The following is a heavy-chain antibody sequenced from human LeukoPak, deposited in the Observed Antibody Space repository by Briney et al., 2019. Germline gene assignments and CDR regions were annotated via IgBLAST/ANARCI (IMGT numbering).Heavy chain of an antibody. D-gene: IGHD3-10*01. Sequence: SETLSLTCTVSGGSISSSSYYWGWIRQPPGKGLEWIGSIYYSGSTYYNPSLKSRVTITVDTSKYQFSLKLSSVTAADTAVYYCARDPGSDYYGSGSYPNWFDPWGQGTLVTVSS. CDR2: IYYSGST. CDR3: ARDPGSDYYGSGSYPNWFDP. CDR1: GGSISSSSYY. V-gene: IGHV4-39*07. J-gene: IGHJ5*02.